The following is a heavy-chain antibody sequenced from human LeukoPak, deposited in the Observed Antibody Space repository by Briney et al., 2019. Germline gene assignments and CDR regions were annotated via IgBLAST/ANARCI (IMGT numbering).Heavy chain of an antibody. V-gene: IGHV3-33*01. CDR3: ASRVVVPAANMDV. CDR1: GFTFSSYG. J-gene: IGHJ6*04. CDR2: IWYDGSNK. D-gene: IGHD2-2*01. Sequence: GRSLRLSCAASGFTFSSYGVHWVRQAPGKGLEWVAVIWYDGSNKYYADSVKGRFTISRDNSKNTLYLQMNSLRAEDTAVYYCASRVVVPAANMDVWGKGTTVTVSS.